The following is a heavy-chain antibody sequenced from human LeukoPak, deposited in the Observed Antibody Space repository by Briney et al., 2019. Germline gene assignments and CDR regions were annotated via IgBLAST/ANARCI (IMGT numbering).Heavy chain of an antibody. Sequence: GGSLRLSCAASGFAFSSYSMNWVRQAPGKGLEWVSSININSRYIFYADLVKGRFTISRDNANNLLYLQMSSLRAEDTALYYCAREETRITMLRGVTYFEYWGQGTLVTVSS. D-gene: IGHD3-10*01. V-gene: IGHV3-21*04. CDR2: ININSRYI. CDR3: AREETRITMLRGVTYFEY. CDR1: GFAFSSYS. J-gene: IGHJ4*02.